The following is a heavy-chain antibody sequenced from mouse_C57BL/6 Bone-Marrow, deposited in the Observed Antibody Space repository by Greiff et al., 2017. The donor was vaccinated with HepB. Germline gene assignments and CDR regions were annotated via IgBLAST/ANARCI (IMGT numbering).Heavy chain of an antibody. CDR2: ISNGGNTL. Sequence: EVMLVESGGGLVQPGGSRKLSCAASGFTFSHFGMHWVRQAPEKGLEWVAFISNGGNTLYYADTLKGRFTISRDNPRNTLFLQMTSLRSEDTAIYYCGRGDYWSQGTTLTVSS. CDR1: GFTFSHFG. CDR3: GRGDY. V-gene: IGHV5-17*02. J-gene: IGHJ2*01.